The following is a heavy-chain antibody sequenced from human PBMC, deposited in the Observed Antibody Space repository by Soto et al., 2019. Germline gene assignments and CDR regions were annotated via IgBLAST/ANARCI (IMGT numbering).Heavy chain of an antibody. Sequence: GGSLRLSCAASGFTFSSYSMNWVRQAPGKGLEWVSSISSSSSYIYYADSVKGRFTISRDNAKNSLYLQMNSLAAEDTAVYYCARDPIGNYYDSSGYWNWFDPWGQGTLVTLSS. CDR1: GFTFSSYS. CDR3: ARDPIGNYYDSSGYWNWFDP. CDR2: ISSSSSYI. J-gene: IGHJ5*02. D-gene: IGHD3-22*01. V-gene: IGHV3-21*01.